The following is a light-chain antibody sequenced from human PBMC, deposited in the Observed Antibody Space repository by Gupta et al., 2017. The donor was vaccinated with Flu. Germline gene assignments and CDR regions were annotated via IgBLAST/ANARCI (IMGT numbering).Light chain of an antibody. CDR1: ERVTKSY. CDR2: GTS. V-gene: IGKV3-20*01. J-gene: IGKJ1*01. Sequence: TILLSSGESVTLSCGTSERVTKSYLGWYQQKPGQAPRLLIYGTSNRATAIPHRFSGSGYGTEFTLTISRRDPEDFVVYYCQQGCNSSWTFGQGTKVEVK. CDR3: QQGCNSSWT.